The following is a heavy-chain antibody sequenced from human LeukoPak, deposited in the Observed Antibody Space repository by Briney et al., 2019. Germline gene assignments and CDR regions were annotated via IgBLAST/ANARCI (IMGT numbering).Heavy chain of an antibody. CDR3: ARHRITMVRGVIIPYYYYYMDV. CDR1: GYSFTSYW. Sequence: GESLKISCKDSGYSFTSYWIGWVRQMPGKGLEWMGIIYPGDSDTRYSPSFQGQVTISADKSISTAYLQWSSLKASDTAMYYCARHRITMVRGVIIPYYYYYMDVWGKGTTVTVSS. J-gene: IGHJ6*03. D-gene: IGHD3-10*01. CDR2: IYPGDSDT. V-gene: IGHV5-51*01.